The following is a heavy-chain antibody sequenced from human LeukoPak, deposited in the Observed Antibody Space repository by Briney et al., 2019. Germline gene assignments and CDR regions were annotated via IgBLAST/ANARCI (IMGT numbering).Heavy chain of an antibody. J-gene: IGHJ4*02. CDR3: ARADGYDLLDY. V-gene: IGHV3-30-3*01. CDR1: GFSFSSYW. Sequence: GGSLRLSCAASGFSFSSYWMSWVRQAPGKGLEWVAVISYDGSNKYYADSAKGRFTISRDNSKNTLYLQMNSLRAEDTAVYYCARADGYDLLDYWGQGTLVTVSS. CDR2: ISYDGSNK. D-gene: IGHD3-3*01.